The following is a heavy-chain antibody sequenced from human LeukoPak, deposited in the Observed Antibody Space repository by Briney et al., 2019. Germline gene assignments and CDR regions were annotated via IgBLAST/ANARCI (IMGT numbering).Heavy chain of an antibody. D-gene: IGHD1-14*01. J-gene: IGHJ5*02. CDR3: ARVTSGGWLHP. V-gene: IGHV1-3*01. CDR1: GYTFTSYA. CDR2: INAGNGNT. Sequence: ASVKVSCKASGYTFTSYAMHWVRQAPGQRLEWMGWINAGNGNTKYSQKFQGRVTITRDTSASTAYLQWSSLKASDTAMYYCARVTSGGWLHPWGQGTLVTVSS.